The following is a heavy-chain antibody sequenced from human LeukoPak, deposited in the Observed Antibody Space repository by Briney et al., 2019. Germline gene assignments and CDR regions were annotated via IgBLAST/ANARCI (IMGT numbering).Heavy chain of an antibody. Sequence: GGSLRLSCAASGFTFSSYAMHWVRQAPGKGLEWVEVISYDGSNKYYADSVKGRFTISRDNSKNTLYLQMNSLRAEDTAVYYCARDQAAGQDFDYWGQGTLVTVSS. CDR1: GFTFSSYA. J-gene: IGHJ4*02. CDR2: ISYDGSNK. D-gene: IGHD6-13*01. CDR3: ARDQAAGQDFDY. V-gene: IGHV3-30*01.